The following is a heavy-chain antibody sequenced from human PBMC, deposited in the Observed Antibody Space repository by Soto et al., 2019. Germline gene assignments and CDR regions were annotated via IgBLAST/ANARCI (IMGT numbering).Heavy chain of an antibody. V-gene: IGHV4-4*07. CDR3: AMTVIAPSPYLDH. CDR2: IYTTGAT. CDR1: GDSISRKY. Sequence: QVQLQESGPGLVKPSETLSLTCSVSGDSISRKYWSWLRQPAGGGLEWIGRIYTTGATNYNASLKGRVSMSVDTSKIQFSRRLTSVTAADTAVYFCAMTVIAPSPYLDHWGQGLLVTVSS. D-gene: IGHD4-17*01. J-gene: IGHJ4*02.